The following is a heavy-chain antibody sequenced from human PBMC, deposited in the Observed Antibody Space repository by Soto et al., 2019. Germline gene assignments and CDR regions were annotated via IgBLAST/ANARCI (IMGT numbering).Heavy chain of an antibody. D-gene: IGHD5-18*01. CDR2: ISYSGNT. CDR1: GDSISSNNNY. Sequence: QVQLQESGPGLVKPSQTLSLTCTVSGDSISSNNNYWSWIRQPPGEGLEWIGFISYSGNTSYSPSRKSRVAISLDTSKNQFSLSLSSVTAADTAVYYCARGRGYSYGLDPWGQGTLVTVSS. V-gene: IGHV4-30-4*01. J-gene: IGHJ5*02. CDR3: ARGRGYSYGLDP.